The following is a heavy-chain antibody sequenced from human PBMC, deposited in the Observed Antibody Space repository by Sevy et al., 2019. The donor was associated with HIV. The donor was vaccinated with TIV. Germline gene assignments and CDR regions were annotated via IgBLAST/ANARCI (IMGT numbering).Heavy chain of an antibody. Sequence: GGSLRLSCAASGFTLTEFDMSWVRQAPGKGLEWVSTINGGGGSTYYADSVKGRFTISRDNSQNTLDLQMNSLRAEDTAVYYCAKDVVGGYYDSSGYSDHWGQGALVTVSS. CDR3: AKDVVGGYYDSSGYSDH. D-gene: IGHD3-22*01. J-gene: IGHJ4*02. V-gene: IGHV3-23*01. CDR2: INGGGGST. CDR1: GFTLTEFD.